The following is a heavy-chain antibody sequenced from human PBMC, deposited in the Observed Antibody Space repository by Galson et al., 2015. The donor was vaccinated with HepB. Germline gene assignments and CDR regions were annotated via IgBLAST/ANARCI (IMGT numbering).Heavy chain of an antibody. D-gene: IGHD6-19*01. J-gene: IGHJ4*02. CDR1: GYTLTELS. Sequence: SVKVSCKVSGYTLTELSMHWVRQAPGKGLEWMGGFDPEDGETIYAQKFQGRVTMTEDTSTDTAYMELSSLRSEDTAVYYCATRGDRRELISSGLDYWGQGTLVTVSS. V-gene: IGHV1-24*01. CDR3: ATRGDRRELISSGLDY. CDR2: FDPEDGET.